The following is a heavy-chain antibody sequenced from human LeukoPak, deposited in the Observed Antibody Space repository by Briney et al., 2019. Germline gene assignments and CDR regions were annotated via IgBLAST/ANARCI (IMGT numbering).Heavy chain of an antibody. J-gene: IGHJ5*02. Sequence: ASVKVSCKASGYTFTSYGISWVRQAPGQGLEWMGRISAYNGNTNYAQKLQGRVTMTTDTSTSTAYMELRSLRSDDTAVYYCARCYDILTGYSTTFDPWGQGTLVTVSS. CDR1: GYTFTSYG. CDR3: ARCYDILTGYSTTFDP. D-gene: IGHD3-9*01. V-gene: IGHV1-18*01. CDR2: ISAYNGNT.